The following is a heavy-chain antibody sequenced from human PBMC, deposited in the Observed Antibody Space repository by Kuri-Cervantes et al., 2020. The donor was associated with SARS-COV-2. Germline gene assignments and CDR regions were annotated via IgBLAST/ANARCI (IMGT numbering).Heavy chain of an antibody. Sequence: GGSLRLSCAASGFTFSSYAMSWVRQAPGKGLEWVSAISGSGGSTYYADSVKGRFTISRDNSKNTLYLQMNSLRAEDTAVYYCAKDLVGYCSSTSCYTDDAFDIWGQGTMVTVSS. CDR3: AKDLVGYCSSTSCYTDDAFDI. CDR2: ISGSGGST. CDR1: GFTFSSYA. D-gene: IGHD2-2*02. V-gene: IGHV3-23*01. J-gene: IGHJ3*02.